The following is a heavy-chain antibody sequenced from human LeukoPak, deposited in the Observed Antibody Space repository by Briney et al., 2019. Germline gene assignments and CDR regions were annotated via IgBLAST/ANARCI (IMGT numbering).Heavy chain of an antibody. Sequence: PSETLSLTCTVSGGSISSYYWSWIRQPPGKGPEWIGYIYYSGSTNYNPSLKSRVTISVDTSKNQFSLKLGSVTAADTAVYYCARHHSSGWYESWGQGTLVTVSS. D-gene: IGHD6-19*01. CDR2: IYYSGST. CDR3: ARHHSSGWYES. J-gene: IGHJ4*02. CDR1: GGSISSYY. V-gene: IGHV4-59*08.